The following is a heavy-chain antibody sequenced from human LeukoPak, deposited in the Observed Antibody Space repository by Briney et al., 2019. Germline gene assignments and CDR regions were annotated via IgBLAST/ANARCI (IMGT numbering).Heavy chain of an antibody. J-gene: IGHJ1*01. V-gene: IGHV5-51*01. Sequence: ESLKISCQGSGYTFSTFWLAWVRQMPGKGPEWMGIIYPGDSDTRYSPSFEGQVTISADKSINTAFLQWSSLRASDTAMYYCVRGLSARISKKNTEFFQYWGQGTLVTVSS. CDR3: VRGLSARISKKNTEFFQY. CDR1: GYTFSTFW. CDR2: IYPGDSDT. D-gene: IGHD1/OR15-1a*01.